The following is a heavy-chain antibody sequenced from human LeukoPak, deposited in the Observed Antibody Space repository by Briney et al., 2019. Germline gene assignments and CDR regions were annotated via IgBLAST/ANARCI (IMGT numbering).Heavy chain of an antibody. CDR2: ISYDGSSK. Sequence: GGSLRLSCAASGFTFSSYAMHWVRQAPGKGLEWVAVISYDGSSKYYADSVKGRFTISRDNSKNTLYLQMNSLRAEDTAVYYCARDVAAAGEENWFDPWGQGTLVTVSS. CDR3: ARDVAAAGEENWFDP. CDR1: GFTFSSYA. D-gene: IGHD6-13*01. V-gene: IGHV3-30*04. J-gene: IGHJ5*02.